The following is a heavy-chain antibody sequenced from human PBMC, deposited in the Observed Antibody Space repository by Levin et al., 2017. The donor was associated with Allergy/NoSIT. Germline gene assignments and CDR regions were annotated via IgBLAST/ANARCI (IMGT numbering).Heavy chain of an antibody. CDR3: ARTQGYCSGGSCYLDY. CDR1: GYSFTGYY. J-gene: IGHJ4*02. Sequence: GASVKVSCKASGYSFTGYYMHWVRQAPGQGLEWMGWINPNSGGTNYAQKFQGRVTMTRDTSISTANMELSRLRSDDKAVYYCARTQGYCSGGSCYLDYWGQGTLVTVSS. V-gene: IGHV1-2*02. CDR2: INPNSGGT. D-gene: IGHD2-15*01.